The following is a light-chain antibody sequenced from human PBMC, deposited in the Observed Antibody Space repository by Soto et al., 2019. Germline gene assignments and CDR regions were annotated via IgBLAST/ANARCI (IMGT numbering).Light chain of an antibody. Sequence: QSALTQPASVSGSPGQSITISCTGTSNDVGIYNYVSWYQQHPGKAPKLMIYEVTNRPSGVSDRFSGSKSDNTASLTISGLQAEDEADYYCISYTVSRSYVFGTGTKVTVL. J-gene: IGLJ1*01. CDR1: SNDVGIYNY. CDR2: EVT. CDR3: ISYTVSRSYV. V-gene: IGLV2-14*01.